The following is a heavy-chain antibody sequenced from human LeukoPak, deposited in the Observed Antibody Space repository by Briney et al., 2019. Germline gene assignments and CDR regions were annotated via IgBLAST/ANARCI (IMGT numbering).Heavy chain of an antibody. V-gene: IGHV1-18*01. CDR3: ARGRNYYDSSGSYAYFDY. CDR2: ISAYNGNT. CDR1: GYTFTSYG. J-gene: IGHJ4*02. D-gene: IGHD3-22*01. Sequence: VSVKVSCEASGYTFTSYGISWVRQAPGQGLEWMGWISAYNGNTNYAQKLQGRVTMTTDTSTSTAYMELRSLRSDDTAVYYCARGRNYYDSSGSYAYFDYWGRGTLVTVSS.